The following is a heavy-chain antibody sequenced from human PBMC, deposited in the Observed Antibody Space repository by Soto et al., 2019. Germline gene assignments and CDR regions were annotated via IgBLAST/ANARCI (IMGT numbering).Heavy chain of an antibody. CDR1: GGSFSGYY. Sequence: SETLSLTCAVYGGSFSGYYWSWIRQPPGKGLEWIGEINHSGSTNYNPSLKSRVTISVDTSKNQFSLKLSSVTAADTAVYYCARGRPPEYYAFWSGLGNDPWGQRTLVSVSS. CDR3: ARGRPPEYYAFWSGLGNDP. D-gene: IGHD3-3*01. CDR2: INHSGST. J-gene: IGHJ5*02. V-gene: IGHV4-34*01.